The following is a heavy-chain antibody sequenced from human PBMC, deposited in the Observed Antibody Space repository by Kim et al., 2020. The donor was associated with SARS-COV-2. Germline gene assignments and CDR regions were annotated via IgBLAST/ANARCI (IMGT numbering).Heavy chain of an antibody. J-gene: IGHJ3*02. CDR2: IYPGDSDT. D-gene: IGHD3-3*01. CDR3: ARHWTVWSGDDAFDI. Sequence: GESLKISCKGSGYSFTSYWIGWVRQMPGKGLELMGIIYPGDSDTRYSPSFQGQVTISADKSISTAYLQWSSLKASDTAMYYCARHWTVWSGDDAFDIWGQGTMVTVSS. CDR1: GYSFTSYW. V-gene: IGHV5-51*01.